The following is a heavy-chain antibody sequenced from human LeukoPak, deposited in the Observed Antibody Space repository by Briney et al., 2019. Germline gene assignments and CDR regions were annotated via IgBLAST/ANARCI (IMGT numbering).Heavy chain of an antibody. V-gene: IGHV3-30*18. Sequence: GGSLRLSCAASGFTFSSYGMHWVRQAPGKGLEWVAAISYDGRNKEYVDSVKGRFTISRDNSKDTLYLQMNSLRAEDTAVYYCAKDRGYSHGFEYWGQGTLVTVSS. CDR1: GFTFSSYG. CDR3: AKDRGYSHGFEY. CDR2: ISYDGRNK. J-gene: IGHJ4*02. D-gene: IGHD5-12*01.